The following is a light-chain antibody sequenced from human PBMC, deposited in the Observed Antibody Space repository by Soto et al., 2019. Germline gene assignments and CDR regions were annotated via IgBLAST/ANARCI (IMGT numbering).Light chain of an antibody. CDR1: QSFSSS. Sequence: EIEMTQSPSTLSVSSGERATISCWAIQSFSSSLAWYQQRPGQAPSLLIYGASTRATGIPDRFSGSGSGTDFTLTISSLEPEDFAVYYCQQRSNWPPAWTFGQGTKVDI. CDR3: QQRSNWPPAWT. J-gene: IGKJ1*01. V-gene: IGKV3-11*01. CDR2: GAS.